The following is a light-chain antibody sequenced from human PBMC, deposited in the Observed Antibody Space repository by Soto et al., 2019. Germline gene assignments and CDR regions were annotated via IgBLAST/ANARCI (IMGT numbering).Light chain of an antibody. CDR1: QSVSSSY. V-gene: IGKV3D-20*01. CDR2: GAS. CDR3: QQYGSSGT. Sequence: EIVLTQSPATLSLSPGERATLSCWASQSVSSSYLAWYQQKPGLAPRPLIYGASNRVSGTPDRFSGSGSGTEFTLTISRLEPEDFAVYYCQQYGSSGTFGQGTKVDIK. J-gene: IGKJ1*01.